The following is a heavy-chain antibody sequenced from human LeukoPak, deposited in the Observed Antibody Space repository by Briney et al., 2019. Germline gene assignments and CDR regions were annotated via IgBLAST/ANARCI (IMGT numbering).Heavy chain of an antibody. D-gene: IGHD5-12*01. CDR3: ARRVALKPKYCFDY. J-gene: IGHJ4*02. CDR2: IYYTGNT. V-gene: IGHV4-59*08. CDR1: GGSISTYY. Sequence: SETLSLTCTVSGGSISTYYWTWLRQAPGKGLEWIGYIYYTGNTNYNPSLKSRVSISLDTSKNQFSLRLTSVTAADTAVYYCARRVALKPKYCFDYWGQGILVTVA.